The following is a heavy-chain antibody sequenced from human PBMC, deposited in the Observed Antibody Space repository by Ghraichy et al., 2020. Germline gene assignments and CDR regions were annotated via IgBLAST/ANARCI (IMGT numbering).Heavy chain of an antibody. CDR3: ARGGRGVTTFYMDV. D-gene: IGHD4-17*01. CDR2: IYTNGSS. V-gene: IGHV4-61*02. CDR1: GGSITIGSYY. J-gene: IGHJ6*03. Sequence: SQTLSLTCTVSGGSITIGSYYWSWTRQPAGKGLEWIGRIYTNGSSNYNPSLQSRVTISVDTSKNQFSLRLSSVTAADTAVYYCARGGRGVTTFYMDVWGKGTTVTVSS.